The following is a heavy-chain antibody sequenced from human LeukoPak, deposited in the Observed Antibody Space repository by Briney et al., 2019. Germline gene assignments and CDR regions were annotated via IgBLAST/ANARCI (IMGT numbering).Heavy chain of an antibody. CDR3: ARHLLGYCSGGSCYSVWYFDY. Sequence: PSETLSLTCTVSGGSISSSSYYWGWIRQPPGKGLEWIGSIYYSGSTYYNPSLKSRVTISVDTSKNQFSLKLSSVTAADTAVYYCARHLLGYCSGGSCYSVWYFDYWGQGTLVTVSS. J-gene: IGHJ4*02. V-gene: IGHV4-39*01. CDR1: GGSISSSSYY. CDR2: IYYSGST. D-gene: IGHD2-15*01.